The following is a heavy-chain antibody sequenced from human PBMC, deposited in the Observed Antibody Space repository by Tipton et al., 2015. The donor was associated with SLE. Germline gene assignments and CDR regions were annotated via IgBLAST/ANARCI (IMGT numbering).Heavy chain of an antibody. CDR1: GGSIGSSSYY. J-gene: IGHJ4*02. Sequence: TLSLTCTVSGGSIGSSSYYWGWIRQPPGKGLEWIGSIYHSGSTYYNPSLKSRVTISVDTSKNQFSLKLSSVTAADTAVYYCAREVAGIAAAGQRTFDYWGQGTLVTVSS. D-gene: IGHD6-13*01. V-gene: IGHV4-39*07. CDR2: IYHSGST. CDR3: AREVAGIAAAGQRTFDY.